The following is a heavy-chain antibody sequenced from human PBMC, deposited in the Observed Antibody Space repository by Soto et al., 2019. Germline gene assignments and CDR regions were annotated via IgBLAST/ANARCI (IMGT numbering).Heavy chain of an antibody. CDR2: IRSKAYGGTT. J-gene: IGHJ4*02. CDR3: PRDQGHWLDRFDY. D-gene: IGHD6-19*01. Sequence: GGSLRLSCTASGFTFGDYAMSWVRQAPGKGLEWVGFIRSKAYGGTTEYAASVKGRFTISRDDSKSIAYLQMNSLKTEDTAVYYCPRDQGHWLDRFDYWGQGTLVTVSS. V-gene: IGHV3-49*04. CDR1: GFTFGDYA.